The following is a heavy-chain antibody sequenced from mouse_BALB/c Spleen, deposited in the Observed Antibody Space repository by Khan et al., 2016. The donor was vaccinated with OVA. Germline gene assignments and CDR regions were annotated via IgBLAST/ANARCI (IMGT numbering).Heavy chain of an antibody. V-gene: IGHV9-3-1*01. J-gene: IGHJ4*01. CDR3: ARPPYCSYAMDN. Sequence: QIQLVQSGPELKKPGETVKISCKASGHTFTNYGMNWVKQAPGKGLKWMGWINTYTGEPTYADDFNGRFAFSLETSASTAYLQINNLKKEDTATYFCARPPYCSYAMDNWGQGTSVTVSS. D-gene: IGHD2-10*01. CDR1: GHTFTNYG. CDR2: INTYTGEP.